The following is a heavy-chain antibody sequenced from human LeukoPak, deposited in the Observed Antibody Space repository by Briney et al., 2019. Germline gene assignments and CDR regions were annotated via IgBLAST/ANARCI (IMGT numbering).Heavy chain of an antibody. D-gene: IGHD6-19*01. Sequence: GPVKVSCKASGYTFTGYYMHWVRQAPGQGLEWMGWINPNSGGTNYAQKLQGRVTMTRDTSISTAYMELSRLRSDDTAVYYCARDPQWLVLSGPGTHDALDIWGQGTMVTVSS. V-gene: IGHV1-2*02. CDR1: GYTFTGYY. J-gene: IGHJ3*02. CDR2: INPNSGGT. CDR3: ARDPQWLVLSGPGTHDALDI.